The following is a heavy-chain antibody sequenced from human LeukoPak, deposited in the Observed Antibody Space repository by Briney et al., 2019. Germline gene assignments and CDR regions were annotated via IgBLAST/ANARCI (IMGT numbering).Heavy chain of an antibody. Sequence: GRSLRLSCAAAGFTFNNHAMHWVRQAPGKGLEWVAVISYHGGDKYYADSVKGRFTISRDNSKNTLDLQMNSLGGEDTAVYYCARDLQGLPDYWGQVTLVTVSS. J-gene: IGHJ4*02. CDR2: ISYHGGDK. CDR1: GFTFNNHA. CDR3: ARDLQGLPDY. V-gene: IGHV3-30*04. D-gene: IGHD6-19*01.